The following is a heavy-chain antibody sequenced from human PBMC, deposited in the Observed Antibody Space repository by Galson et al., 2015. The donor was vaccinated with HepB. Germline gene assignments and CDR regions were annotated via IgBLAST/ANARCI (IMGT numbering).Heavy chain of an antibody. J-gene: IGHJ4*02. CDR3: ARGGGRSGFLYFFDY. CDR1: IFTFSSYA. Sequence: SLRLSCAASIFTFSSYAMSWVRQAPGKGLEWVSAISSSGVSTYYADSVKGRFTISRDNSKNTLHLQMNSLRADDTAVYFCARGGGRSGFLYFFDYWGQGSLVTVFS. V-gene: IGHV3-23*01. D-gene: IGHD2/OR15-2a*01. CDR2: ISSSGVST.